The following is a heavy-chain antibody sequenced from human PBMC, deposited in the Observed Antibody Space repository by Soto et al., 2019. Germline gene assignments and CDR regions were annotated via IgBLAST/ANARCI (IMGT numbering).Heavy chain of an antibody. CDR1: GGSISSYY. CDR3: ARSLYRAARVKVGRFDP. V-gene: IGHV4-59*01. Sequence: SETLSLTCTVSGGSISSYYWSWIRQPPGKGLEWIGYIYYSGSTNYNPSLKSRVTISVDTSKNQFSLKLSSVTAADTAVYYCARSLYRAARVKVGRFDPWGQGTLVTVSS. CDR2: IYYSGST. J-gene: IGHJ5*02. D-gene: IGHD6-6*01.